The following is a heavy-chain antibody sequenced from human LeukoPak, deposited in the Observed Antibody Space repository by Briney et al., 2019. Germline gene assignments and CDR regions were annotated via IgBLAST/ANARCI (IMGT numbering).Heavy chain of an antibody. Sequence: GGSLRLSCVASGFTFSSYAMRWVRQAPGRGLEWVAVISYDGSNKYYADSVKGRFTISRDNSKNTLYLQMNSPRAEDTAVYYCAREKRYSKNWFVPWGEGTLVTDPS. CDR1: GFTFSSYA. J-gene: IGHJ5*02. D-gene: IGHD6-13*01. CDR3: AREKRYSKNWFVP. CDR2: ISYDGSNK. V-gene: IGHV3-30-3*01.